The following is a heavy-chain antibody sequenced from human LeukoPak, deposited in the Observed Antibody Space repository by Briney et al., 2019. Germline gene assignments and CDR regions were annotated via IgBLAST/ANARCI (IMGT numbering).Heavy chain of an antibody. V-gene: IGHV3-21*04. Sequence: PGGSLRLSCAASGFTFSSYSMNWVRQAPGKGLEWVSSISSSSSYIYYADSVKGRFTISRDNAKNSLYLQMNSLRAEDTAVYYCAKVLYSSGWPDTSRGVSFDYWGQGTLVTVSS. D-gene: IGHD6-19*01. J-gene: IGHJ4*02. CDR3: AKVLYSSGWPDTSRGVSFDY. CDR1: GFTFSSYS. CDR2: ISSSSSYI.